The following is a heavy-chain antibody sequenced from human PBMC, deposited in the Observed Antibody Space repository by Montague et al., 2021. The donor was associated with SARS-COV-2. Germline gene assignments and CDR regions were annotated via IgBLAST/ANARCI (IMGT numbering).Heavy chain of an antibody. D-gene: IGHD1-26*01. V-gene: IGHV4-61*02. CDR2: IRTTGHT. CDR3: ARFGSGTLEFDL. CDR1: GASISTGIYY. J-gene: IGHJ4*02. Sequence: ILSLTCTVSGASISTGIYYWSWIRQPAGKGLEWIGRIRTTGHTDYXXXLESRVFMSVDTSTNQFSLSLTSVTAADTAVYFCARFGSGTLEFDLWGQGTLVTVSS.